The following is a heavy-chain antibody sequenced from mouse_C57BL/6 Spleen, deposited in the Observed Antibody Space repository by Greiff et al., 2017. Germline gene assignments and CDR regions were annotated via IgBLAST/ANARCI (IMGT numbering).Heavy chain of an antibody. J-gene: IGHJ2*01. Sequence: EVQLQQSGPVLVKPGASVKMSCKASGYTFTDYYMHWVKQSHGKSLEWIGVINPYNGGTSYNQKFKGKATLTVDKSSSTAYMELNSLTSEDSAVDYCAREGTDSNYPDYWGQGTTLTVSS. CDR1: GYTFTDYY. CDR2: INPYNGGT. D-gene: IGHD2-5*01. V-gene: IGHV1-19*01. CDR3: AREGTDSNYPDY.